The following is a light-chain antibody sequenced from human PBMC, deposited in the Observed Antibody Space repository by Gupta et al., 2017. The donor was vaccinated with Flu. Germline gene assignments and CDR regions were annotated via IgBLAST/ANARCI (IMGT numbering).Light chain of an antibody. CDR1: QSLGYSDGNTY. Sequence: DVVMTQSPLSLPVTLGQPASISCRSRQSLGYSDGNTYLNWLQQKPDHTQRRIIYKGSNRDSGGPDRFSGSGEGTDFARKSSRVEEEDGGVYYCNQCTHWRAFGQGTKVEIK. J-gene: IGKJ1*01. CDR3: NQCTHWRA. CDR2: KGS. V-gene: IGKV2-30*01.